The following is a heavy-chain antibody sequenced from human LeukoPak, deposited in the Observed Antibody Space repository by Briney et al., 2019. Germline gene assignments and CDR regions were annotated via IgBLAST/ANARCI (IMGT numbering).Heavy chain of an antibody. CDR3: ARGSGQWGFDS. V-gene: IGHV4-59*11. J-gene: IGHJ4*02. CDR2: IYYSGST. D-gene: IGHD3-10*01. Sequence: SETLSLTCTVSGGSISSHYWSWIRQPPGKTLEWIGYIYYSGSTNYNPSLRSRVTISVDSSKNQFSLKLSSVTAADTAVYYCARGSGQWGFDSWGQGTLVTVSS. CDR1: GGSISSHY.